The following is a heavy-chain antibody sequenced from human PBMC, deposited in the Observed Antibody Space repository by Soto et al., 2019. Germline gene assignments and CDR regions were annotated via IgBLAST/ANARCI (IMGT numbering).Heavy chain of an antibody. CDR3: VQSNWNYRFDI. V-gene: IGHV2-5*02. Sequence: QITLKESGPTLVKPTQTLRLTCTFSGFSLSTSGVAVGWVRQPPGKALEWLAIISWDDDKRYSPSLRSRLTITKDTSKNQVVLTITNMDPVDAATYYCVQSNWNYRFDIWGQGIMVIVSS. D-gene: IGHD1-7*01. CDR1: GFSLSTSGVA. CDR2: ISWDDDK. J-gene: IGHJ3*02.